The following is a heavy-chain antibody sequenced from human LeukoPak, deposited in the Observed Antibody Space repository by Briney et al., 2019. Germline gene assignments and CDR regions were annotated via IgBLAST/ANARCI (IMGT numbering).Heavy chain of an antibody. CDR1: EYSITSGDY. D-gene: IGHD5/OR15-5a*01. Sequence: PSETLSLTCVVSEYSITSGDYWAWIRQPPGKGLEWIGSINNIVSTSYNPSLKSRVTMSVDPSKTQFSLNVRSVHAGDTDVYFCARNMSTEGWFDSWGRGTLVTVSS. J-gene: IGHJ5*01. CDR3: ARNMSTEGWFDS. CDR2: INNIVST. V-gene: IGHV4-38-2*01.